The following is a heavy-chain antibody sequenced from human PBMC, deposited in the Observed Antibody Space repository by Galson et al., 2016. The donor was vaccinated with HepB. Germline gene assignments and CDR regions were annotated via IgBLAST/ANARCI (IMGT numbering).Heavy chain of an antibody. V-gene: IGHV4-31*03. Sequence: QVQLQESGPGLVKPSQTLSLTCTVSGGSISSRGYYWSWIRQHPGKGLEWIGYIYYSGGTYYNPSLQSRLTISLEPSKNPFSRELDSVTAAETAVYYCAGYEVVSFDYWGQGTLVTVSS. J-gene: IGHJ4*02. CDR1: GGSISSRGYY. CDR2: IYYSGGT. CDR3: AGYEVVSFDY. D-gene: IGHD2-15*01.